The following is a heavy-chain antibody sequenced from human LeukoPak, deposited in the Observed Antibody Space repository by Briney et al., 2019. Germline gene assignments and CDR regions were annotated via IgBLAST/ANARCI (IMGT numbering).Heavy chain of an antibody. D-gene: IGHD3-10*01. J-gene: IGHJ4*02. CDR2: IRSSSRTI. V-gene: IGHV3-48*01. CDR3: ARDGSGRVPEMSAPDY. CDR1: GFTFSSYS. Sequence: GGSLRLSCAASGFTFSSYSMNWVRQAPGKGLEWVAYIRSSSRTIYYADSVKGRFTISRDNAKNSLYLQMNRLRAEDTAVYYCARDGSGRVPEMSAPDYWGQGTLVTVSS.